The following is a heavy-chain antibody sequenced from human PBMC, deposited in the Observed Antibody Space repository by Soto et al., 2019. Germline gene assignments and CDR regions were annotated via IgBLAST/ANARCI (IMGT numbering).Heavy chain of an antibody. J-gene: IGHJ5*02. CDR3: ARGGEGFDP. CDR2: ISNNI. V-gene: IGHV3-21*01. CDR1: GFTFSSYS. Sequence: EVQLVESGGGLVKPGGSLRLSCAASGFTFSSYSMNWVREAPGKGLEWVASISNNIYYADSVKGRFTISRDNAKNSLYLQTNSLRAEDTAVYYCARGGEGFDPWGQGTLVTVSS. D-gene: IGHD3-3*01.